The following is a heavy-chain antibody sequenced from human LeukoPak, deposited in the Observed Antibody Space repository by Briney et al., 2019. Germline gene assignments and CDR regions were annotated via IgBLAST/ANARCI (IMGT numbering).Heavy chain of an antibody. Sequence: SETLSLTCAVYGGSFSGYYWSWIRQPPGKGLEWIGEINHSGSTNYNPSLKSRVTISVDTSKNQFSLKLSSVTAADTAVYYCARGRVVVVPAAIFSGWFGPWGQGTLVTVSS. CDR3: ARGRVVVVPAAIFSGWFGP. CDR1: GGSFSGYY. CDR2: INHSGST. V-gene: IGHV4-34*01. D-gene: IGHD2-2*02. J-gene: IGHJ5*02.